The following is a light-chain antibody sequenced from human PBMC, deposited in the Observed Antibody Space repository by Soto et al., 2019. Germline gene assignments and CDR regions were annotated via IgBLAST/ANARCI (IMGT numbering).Light chain of an antibody. CDR1: QSVGNF. Sequence: DIQMTQSPSSLSASVGDRVTITCRASQSVGNFLNWYQQKPGMPPKYLMYAASNLQSGVPSRFSGSGSGTDFTLTISNVQPEEFATYYCQQSFSTWTFGQGTTVEIK. CDR3: QQSFSTWT. CDR2: AAS. J-gene: IGKJ1*01. V-gene: IGKV1-39*01.